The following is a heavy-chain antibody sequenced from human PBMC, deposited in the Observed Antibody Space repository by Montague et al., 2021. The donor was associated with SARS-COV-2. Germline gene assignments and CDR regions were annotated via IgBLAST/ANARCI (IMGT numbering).Heavy chain of an antibody. Sequence: CAISGDSVSSNSAAWNWIRQSPSRGLEWLGRTYYRSKWYNDYAVSVKSRITINPDTSKNQFSLQLNSVTPEDTAVYYCARDDPYCTNGVCYTGNWFDPWGQEPWSPSPQ. CDR2: TYYRSKWYN. J-gene: IGHJ5*02. CDR3: ARDDPYCTNGVCYTGNWFDP. CDR1: GDSVSSNSAA. D-gene: IGHD2-8*01. V-gene: IGHV6-1*01.